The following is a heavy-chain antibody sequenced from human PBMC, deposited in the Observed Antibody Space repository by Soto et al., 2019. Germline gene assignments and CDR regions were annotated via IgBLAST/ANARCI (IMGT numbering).Heavy chain of an antibody. CDR1: GFTFNSYG. V-gene: IGHV3-74*03. CDR2: IDTYGSAT. J-gene: IGHJ3*02. Sequence: PGGSLRLSCAASGFTFNSYGIHWVRQAPGKGLVWVSRIDTYGSATKYADSVRGRFTISRDNAKNTMSLQMNSLRAEDTAVYYCARVLKSSGWDNDVFDIWGQGTMVTVSS. D-gene: IGHD6-19*01. CDR3: ARVLKSSGWDNDVFDI.